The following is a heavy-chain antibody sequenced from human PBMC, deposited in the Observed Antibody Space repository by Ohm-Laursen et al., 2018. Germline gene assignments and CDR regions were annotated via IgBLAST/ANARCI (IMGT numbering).Heavy chain of an antibody. V-gene: IGHV4-39*01. J-gene: IGHJ4*02. CDR1: GGSISRSSYY. D-gene: IGHD4-17*01. CDR3: ARQAYGDYPPYYFDY. CDR2: IYYSGST. Sequence: TLSLTCTVSGGSISRSSYYWGWIRQPPGKGLEWIGSIYYSGSTYNNPSLKSRVTISVDTSKNQFSLKVSSVTAADTAVYYCARQAYGDYPPYYFDYWGQGTLVTVSS.